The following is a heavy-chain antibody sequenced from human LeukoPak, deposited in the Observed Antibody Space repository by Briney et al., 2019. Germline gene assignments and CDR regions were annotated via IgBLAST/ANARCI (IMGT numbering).Heavy chain of an antibody. V-gene: IGHV3-23*01. CDR2: ISGSGGST. CDR3: ARLWRSGYYYFDY. CDR1: GFTFSSYV. J-gene: IGHJ4*02. D-gene: IGHD3-22*01. Sequence: PGGSLRLSCAASGFTFSSYVMIWVRQAPGRGLEWVSAISGSGGSTYYADSVKGRFTISRDNSKNTLYLQMNSLRAEDTAVYYCARLWRSGYYYFDYWGQGTLVTVSS.